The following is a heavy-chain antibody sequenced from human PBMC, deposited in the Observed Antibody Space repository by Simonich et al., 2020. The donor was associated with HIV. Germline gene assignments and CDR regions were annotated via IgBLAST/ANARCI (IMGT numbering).Heavy chain of an antibody. CDR1: GHSLTDLS. CDR3: AAVELGH. J-gene: IGHJ4*02. CDR2: IDPEVGET. V-gene: IGHV1-24*01. D-gene: IGHD1-7*01. Sequence: QVKLLQSGAEVKKPGALVKVSCKVSGHSLTDLSMHWVRQTPGKGLEWMGGIDPEVGETSLAKKVQGRVTMPEDTSTDTADLELSSLRSEDTALYYCAAVELGHWGQGTLVTVSS.